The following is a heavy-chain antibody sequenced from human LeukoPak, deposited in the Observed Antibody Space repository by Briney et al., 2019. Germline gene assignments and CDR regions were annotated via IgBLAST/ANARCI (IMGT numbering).Heavy chain of an antibody. V-gene: IGHV4-4*07. CDR1: GGSIVSHY. D-gene: IGHD2-21*02. J-gene: IGHJ4*02. CDR3: ARWTSCGGDCHILDF. Sequence: SETLSLICTVSGGSIVSHYWNWIRQPAGRGLEWIGRFYASGTTNTSPSLKSRVTMSVDTSKNQFSLKLSSVTAADTAVYYCARWTSCGGDCHILDFWGQGVLVTVSS. CDR2: FYASGTT.